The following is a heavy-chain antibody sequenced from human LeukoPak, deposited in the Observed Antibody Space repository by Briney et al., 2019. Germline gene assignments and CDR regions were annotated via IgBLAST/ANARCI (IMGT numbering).Heavy chain of an antibody. J-gene: IGHJ4*02. Sequence: GGSLRLSCAASGFNFSTYTINWVRQAPGKGLEWVSSISSSSSYIYYADSVKGRFTISRDNAENSLYLQMNSLRAEDTAVYYCARRSVAGSLDYWGQGTLVTVSS. V-gene: IGHV3-21*06. D-gene: IGHD6-19*01. CDR2: ISSSSSYI. CDR1: GFNFSTYT. CDR3: ARRSVAGSLDY.